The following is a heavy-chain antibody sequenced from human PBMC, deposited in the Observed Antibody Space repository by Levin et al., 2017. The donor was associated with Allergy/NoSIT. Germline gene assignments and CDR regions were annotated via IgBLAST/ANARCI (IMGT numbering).Heavy chain of an antibody. CDR3: AKDGRWELLPTHRDY. V-gene: IGHV3-30*18. CDR1: GFTFSSYG. Sequence: GGSLRLSCAASGFTFSSYGMHWVRQAPGKGLEWVAVISYDGSNKYYADSVKGRFTISRDNSKNTLYLQMNSLRAEDTAVYYCAKDGRWELLPTHRDYWGQGTLVTVSA. J-gene: IGHJ4*02. D-gene: IGHD1-26*01. CDR2: ISYDGSNK.